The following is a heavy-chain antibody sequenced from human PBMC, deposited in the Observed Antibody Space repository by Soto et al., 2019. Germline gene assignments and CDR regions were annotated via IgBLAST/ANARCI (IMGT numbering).Heavy chain of an antibody. CDR3: AVNPTSYDSSAQFDS. CDR2: ISGGGGST. V-gene: IGHV3-23*01. Sequence: EVQLLESGGRLVQPGGSLRLSCAASGFSFSIYAMNWVRQAPGKGLEWVSGISGGGGSTYHADSVKGRFTISRDNSKNTLYLQMNRLRAEDTAVYHCAVNPTSYDSSAQFDSWGQGTLVTVSS. CDR1: GFSFSIYA. J-gene: IGHJ4*02. D-gene: IGHD3-22*01.